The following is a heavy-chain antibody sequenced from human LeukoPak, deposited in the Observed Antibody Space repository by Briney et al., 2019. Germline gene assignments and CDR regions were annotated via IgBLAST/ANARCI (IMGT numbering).Heavy chain of an antibody. CDR3: ARDERSDTSGWHLGY. V-gene: IGHV4-59*01. Sequence: SETLSLTCSVSGGSMNSYYWSWIRQPPGKGLEWIGFIYHSGITNYNPSLKSRVTISVDTSKNQFSLNLSSVTAADTAVYYCARDERSDTSGWHLGYWGQGTLVTVSS. CDR2: IYHSGIT. CDR1: GGSMNSYY. D-gene: IGHD6-19*01. J-gene: IGHJ4*02.